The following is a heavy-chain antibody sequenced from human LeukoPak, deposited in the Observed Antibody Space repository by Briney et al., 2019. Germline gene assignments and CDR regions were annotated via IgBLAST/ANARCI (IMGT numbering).Heavy chain of an antibody. CDR1: GYTFTSYG. V-gene: IGHV1-18*01. J-gene: IGHJ6*03. Sequence: ASVKVSCKASGYTFTSYGISWVRQAPGQGLEWMGWISAYNGNTDYAQKLQGRVTMTTDTSTSTAYMELRSLRSDDTAVYYCARDVVESSSGWAYYYYYMDVWGKGTTVTVSS. CDR3: ARDVVESSSGWAYYYYYMDV. D-gene: IGHD2-21*01. CDR2: ISAYNGNT.